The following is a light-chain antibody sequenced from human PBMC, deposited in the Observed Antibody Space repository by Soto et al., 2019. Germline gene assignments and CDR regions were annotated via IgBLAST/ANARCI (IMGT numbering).Light chain of an antibody. CDR2: GAS. CDR1: QSVSSN. J-gene: IGKJ1*01. CDR3: QQYDTWPPGT. V-gene: IGKV3-15*01. Sequence: EIVMTQSPATLSVSPGERASLSCRASQSVSSNLAWYQQKPGQAPRLLIYGASTRATGIPARFSGSGSGTECTLTISSLQSGEVAVYYCQQYDTWPPGTFGQGTKVDIK.